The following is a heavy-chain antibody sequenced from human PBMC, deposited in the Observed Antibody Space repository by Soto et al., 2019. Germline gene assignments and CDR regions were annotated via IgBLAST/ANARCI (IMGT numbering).Heavy chain of an antibody. D-gene: IGHD2-15*01. CDR3: AKSDARYCSGGSCLRVFDY. J-gene: IGHJ4*02. CDR1: GFTFSSYA. CDR2: ISGSGGST. V-gene: IGHV3-23*01. Sequence: EVQLLESGGGLVQPGGSLRLSCAASGFTFSSYAMSWVRQAPGKGLEWVSAISGSGGSTYYADSAKGRFTISRDNSNNTLYLQMNSLRAEDTAVYYCAKSDARYCSGGSCLRVFDYWGQGTLVTVSS.